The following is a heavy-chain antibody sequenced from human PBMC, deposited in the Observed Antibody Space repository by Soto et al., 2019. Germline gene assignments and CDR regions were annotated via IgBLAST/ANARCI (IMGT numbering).Heavy chain of an antibody. CDR1: GGTFSSYA. Sequence: QVQLVQSGAEVKKPGSSVTVSCKASGGTFSSYAISWVRQAPGQGLEWMGGIIPIFGTANYAQTSQGSVTITADESTSTAYMELSSLRSEDTAVYDCAIHSRGWFDPWGQGSLVTLSS. CDR3: AIHSRGWFDP. J-gene: IGHJ5*02. V-gene: IGHV1-69*01. CDR2: IIPIFGTA.